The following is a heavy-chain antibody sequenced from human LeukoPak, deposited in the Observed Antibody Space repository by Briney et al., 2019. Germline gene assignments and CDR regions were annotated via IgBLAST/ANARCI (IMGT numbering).Heavy chain of an antibody. V-gene: IGHV3-7*01. CDR3: ARTTGALPFDL. J-gene: IGHJ5*02. CDR1: GFTFRSYW. CDR2: IKQDGSEK. Sequence: GGSLRLSCVASGFTFRSYWMSWGRQAPGMGLEWVANIKQDGSEKYYVDSVKGRFTISRDNAENSVYLEMNSLRAEDTAVYHCARTTGALPFDLWGQGTLVTVSP. D-gene: IGHD1-1*01.